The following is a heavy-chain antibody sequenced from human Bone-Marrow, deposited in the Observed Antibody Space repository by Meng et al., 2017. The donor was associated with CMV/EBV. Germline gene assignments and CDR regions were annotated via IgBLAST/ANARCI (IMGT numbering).Heavy chain of an antibody. CDR2: INPKSGGT. Sequence: ASVKVSCKASGYTFIGYDLHWVRQAPGQGLEWMGWINPKSGGTNYAQRFQGRVTMTRDTSINTVYMELRRLRSDDTAVYFCAKSLYTNYYSTYYGLDDWGQGTTVTVSS. CDR1: GYTFIGYD. J-gene: IGHJ6*02. D-gene: IGHD3-22*01. CDR3: AKSLYTNYYSTYYGLDD. V-gene: IGHV1-2*02.